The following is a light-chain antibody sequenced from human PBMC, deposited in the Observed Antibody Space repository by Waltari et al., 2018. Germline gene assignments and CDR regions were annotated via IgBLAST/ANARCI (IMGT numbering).Light chain of an antibody. CDR2: DVA. CDR3: CSYAGSYFWV. V-gene: IGLV2-11*01. Sequence: QSALTQPRSVSGSPGQSVTIPCSGTSSEFAFYDLFPWYQHHPGKAPKLMIYDVAKRPSGVPDRFSGSKSDNTASLTISGLQAEDEADYYCCSYAGSYFWVFGGGTKLTVL. CDR1: SSEFAFYDL. J-gene: IGLJ3*02.